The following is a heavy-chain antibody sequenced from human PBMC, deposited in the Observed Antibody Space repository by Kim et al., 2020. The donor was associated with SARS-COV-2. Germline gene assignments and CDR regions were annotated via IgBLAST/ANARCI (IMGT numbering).Heavy chain of an antibody. V-gene: IGHV1-69*01. CDR3: APIGGIVVVPAA. J-gene: IGHJ5*02. Sequence: NYAQKFQGRVTITADESTSTAYMELSSLRSEDTAVYYCAPIGGIVVVPAAWGQGTLVTVSS. D-gene: IGHD2-2*01.